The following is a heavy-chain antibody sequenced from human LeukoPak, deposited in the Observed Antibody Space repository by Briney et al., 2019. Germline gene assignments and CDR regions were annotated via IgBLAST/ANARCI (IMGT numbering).Heavy chain of an antibody. CDR2: IYYSGST. CDR1: GGSVSCGSYY. V-gene: IGHV4-61*01. D-gene: IGHD3-9*01. CDR3: ARLPYYDILTGYFNGEWFDP. J-gene: IGHJ5*02. Sequence: SETLSLTCTVSGGSVSCGSYYWSWIRQPPGKGVEWIGYIYYSGSTNYNPSLKSRVTISVDTSKNQFSLKLSSVTAADTAVYYCARLPYYDILTGYFNGEWFDPWGQGTLVTVSS.